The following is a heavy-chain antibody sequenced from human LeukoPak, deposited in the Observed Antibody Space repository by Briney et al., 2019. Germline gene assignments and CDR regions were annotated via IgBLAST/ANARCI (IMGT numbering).Heavy chain of an antibody. V-gene: IGHV4-34*01. J-gene: IGHJ4*02. CDR2: INHSGST. D-gene: IGHD4-17*01. Sequence: PSETLSLTCAVSGGSFSGYYWSWIRQPPGKGLEWIGEINHSGSTNYNPSLKSRVTISVDTSKNQFSLKLSSVTAADTAVYYCARYATTVTTFDYWGQGTLVTVSS. CDR3: ARYATTVTTFDY. CDR1: GGSFSGYY.